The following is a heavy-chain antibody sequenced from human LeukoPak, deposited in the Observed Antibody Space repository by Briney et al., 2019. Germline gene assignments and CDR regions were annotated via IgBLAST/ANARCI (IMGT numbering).Heavy chain of an antibody. J-gene: IGHJ3*02. V-gene: IGHV4-34*01. Sequence: KPSETLSLTSAVYGGSFSGYYWSWIRQPPGKGLEWIGEINHSGSTNYNPSLKSRVTISVDTSKNQFSLKLSSVTAADTAVYYCAREEAFDIWGQGTMVTVSS. CDR3: AREEAFDI. CDR1: GGSFSGYY. CDR2: INHSGST.